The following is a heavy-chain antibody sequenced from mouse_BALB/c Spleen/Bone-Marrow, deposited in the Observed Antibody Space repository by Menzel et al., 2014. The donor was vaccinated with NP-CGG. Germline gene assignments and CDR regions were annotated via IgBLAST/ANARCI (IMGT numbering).Heavy chain of an antibody. D-gene: IGHD1-2*01. CDR2: IDPYDSET. CDR3: ARWDHFHWYFDV. CDR1: GYTFTSYW. V-gene: IGHV1-74*01. J-gene: IGHJ1*01. Sequence: SGAELVRPGAAVNLSCKASGYTFTSYWMNWVKQRPEQGLEWIGRIDPYDSETHYNQKFKDKAILTVDKSSSTAYMQLSSLTSEDSAVYYCARWDHFHWYFDVWGAGTTVTVSS.